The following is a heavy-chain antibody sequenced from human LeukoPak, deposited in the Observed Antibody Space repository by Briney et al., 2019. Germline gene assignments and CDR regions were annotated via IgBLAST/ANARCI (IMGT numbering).Heavy chain of an antibody. CDR1: GFTFSSYA. Sequence: PGGSLRLSCAASGFTFSSYAMHWVRQAPGKGLEWVAVISYDGSNKYYADSVKGRFTISRDNSKNTLYLQMNSLRAEDTAVYYCAREFSTYYYDSSGSLDYWGQGTLVTVSS. J-gene: IGHJ4*02. CDR3: AREFSTYYYDSSGSLDY. D-gene: IGHD3-22*01. CDR2: ISYDGSNK. V-gene: IGHV3-30-3*01.